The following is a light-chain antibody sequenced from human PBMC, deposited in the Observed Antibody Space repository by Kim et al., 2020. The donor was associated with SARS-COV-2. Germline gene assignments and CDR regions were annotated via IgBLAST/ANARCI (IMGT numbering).Light chain of an antibody. CDR3: NSRDSSGNHLWV. CDR2: GKN. CDR1: SLRSYY. J-gene: IGLJ3*02. Sequence: SSELTQDPAVSVALGQTVRITCQGDSLRSYYASWYQQKPGQAPVLVIYGKNNRPSGIPDRFSGFSSGNTASLTITGAQAEDEADYYCNSRDSSGNHLWVF. V-gene: IGLV3-19*01.